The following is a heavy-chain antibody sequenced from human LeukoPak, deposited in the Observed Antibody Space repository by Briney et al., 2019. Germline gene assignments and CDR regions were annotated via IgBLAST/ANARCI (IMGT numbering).Heavy chain of an antibody. V-gene: IGHV4-4*07. CDR1: GDSMYSHY. CDR2: IHTSGTT. CDR3: ARGDYYDGGGRNWFDP. D-gene: IGHD3-3*01. Sequence: SEALSLTCSVSGDSMYSHYWSFIRQAAGTGLEWIGRIHTSGTTYYNPSLKSRVTLSIDTSMNQFSLRLTSVTAADTAVYYCARGDYYDGGGRNWFDPWGQGTLVTVSP. J-gene: IGHJ5*02.